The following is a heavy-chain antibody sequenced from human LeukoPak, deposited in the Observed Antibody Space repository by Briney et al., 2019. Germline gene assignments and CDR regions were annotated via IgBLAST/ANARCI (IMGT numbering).Heavy chain of an antibody. D-gene: IGHD5-18*01. CDR3: TSPMWDTAIHDY. CDR1: GFTFSNYW. Sequence: GGSLRLSCAASGFTFSNYWMGWVRQAPGKRLEWVANMNIDGSEKYYADSVKGRFTISRDNAKDTLYLQMNSLRAEDAAVYYCTSPMWDTAIHDYWGQGTLVTVSS. CDR2: MNIDGSEK. J-gene: IGHJ4*02. V-gene: IGHV3-7*01.